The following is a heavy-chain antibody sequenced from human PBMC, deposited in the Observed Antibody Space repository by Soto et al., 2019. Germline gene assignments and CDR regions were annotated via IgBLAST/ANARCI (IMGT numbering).Heavy chain of an antibody. V-gene: IGHV1-69*18. Sequence: QVQLVQSGAEVRKPGSSVTVSCKASGGTFSTYGITWVRQAPGQGLEWMGNIIPLIGTANYAQRFRGRVTITADESTTTAYMELTSLRSEDTAVYYCARVVMTTAPASFYYGLDVWGQGTTVTVSS. CDR3: ARVVMTTAPASFYYGLDV. CDR1: GGTFSTYG. J-gene: IGHJ6*02. CDR2: IIPLIGTA. D-gene: IGHD4-4*01.